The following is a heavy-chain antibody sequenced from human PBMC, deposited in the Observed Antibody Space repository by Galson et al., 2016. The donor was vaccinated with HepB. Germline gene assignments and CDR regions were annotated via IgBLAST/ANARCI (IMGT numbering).Heavy chain of an antibody. CDR2: IRND. CDR1: GFTFSSYW. J-gene: IGHJ4*02. Sequence: SLRLSCAASGFTFSSYWVHWVRQAPGKGLEWVSRIRNDETTSVIGRFTISRDNAKNTLYLEMNSLRAEDTSVYYCARHVSPINYNSGFDYWGQGTLVTVSS. CDR3: ARHVSPINYNSGFDY. V-gene: IGHV3-74*01. D-gene: IGHD6-19*01.